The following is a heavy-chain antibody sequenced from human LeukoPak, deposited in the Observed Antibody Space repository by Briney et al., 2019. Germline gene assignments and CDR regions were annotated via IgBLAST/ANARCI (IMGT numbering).Heavy chain of an antibody. CDR3: ARAPWIQLWLGSWDY. J-gene: IGHJ4*02. D-gene: IGHD5-18*01. CDR1: GFTVSSNY. Sequence: PAGGSLRLSCAASGFTVSSNYMSWVRQAPGKGLEWVSVIYSGGSTYYADSVKGRFTISRDNSKNTLYLQMNSLRAEDAAVYYCARAPWIQLWLGSWDYWGQGTLVTVSS. V-gene: IGHV3-66*01. CDR2: IYSGGST.